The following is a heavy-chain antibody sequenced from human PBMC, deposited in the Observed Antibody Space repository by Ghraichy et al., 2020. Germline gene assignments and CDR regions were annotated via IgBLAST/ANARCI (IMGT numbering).Heavy chain of an antibody. CDR3: ARGSDYYDFWARATPDAFDI. V-gene: IGHV3-33*01. CDR2: IWYDGSNK. Sequence: GGSLRLSCAASGFTFSSYGMHWVRQAPGKGLEWVAVIWYDGSNKYYADSVKGRFTISRDNSKNTLYLQMNSLRAEDTAVYYCARGSDYYDFWARATPDAFDIWGQGTMVTVSS. D-gene: IGHD3-3*01. CDR1: GFTFSSYG. J-gene: IGHJ3*02.